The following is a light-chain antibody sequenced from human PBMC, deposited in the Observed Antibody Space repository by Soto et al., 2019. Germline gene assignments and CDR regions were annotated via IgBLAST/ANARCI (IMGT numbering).Light chain of an antibody. J-gene: IGLJ1*01. CDR1: SSDVGGYNY. Sequence: QSALTQPPSAPGFPGQSVTISCTGTSSDVGGYNYVSWYQQHPGKAPKLMIYEVTKRPSGVPDRFSGSKSGNTASLTVSGLLAEDEADYYCASYAGGNKVFGTGTKLTVL. V-gene: IGLV2-8*01. CDR2: EVT. CDR3: ASYAGGNKV.